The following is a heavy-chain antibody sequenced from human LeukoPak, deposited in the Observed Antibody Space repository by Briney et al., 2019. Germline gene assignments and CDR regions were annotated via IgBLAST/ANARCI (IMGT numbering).Heavy chain of an antibody. J-gene: IGHJ6*03. CDR2: IIPIFGTA. Sequence: GASVKVSCKASGGTFSGYAISWVRQAPGQGLEWMGGIIPIFGTANYAQKFQGRVTITADKSTSTAYMELSSLRSEDTAVYYCARATDYYDSSGYCLYYYYMDVWGKGTTVTVSS. CDR3: ARATDYYDSSGYCLYYYYMDV. V-gene: IGHV1-69*06. D-gene: IGHD3-22*01. CDR1: GGTFSGYA.